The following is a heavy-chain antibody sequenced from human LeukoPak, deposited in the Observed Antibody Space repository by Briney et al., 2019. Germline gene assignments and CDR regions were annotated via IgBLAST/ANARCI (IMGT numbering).Heavy chain of an antibody. CDR2: MNPNSGNT. CDR1: GYTFTSYD. D-gene: IGHD4-17*01. Sequence: ASVKVSCKASGYTFTSYDINWVRQATGHGLEWMGLMNPNSGNTGYAQKFQGRVTMTRNTSISTAYMELSSLRSEDTAVYYCARGGYGDYYYYGMDVWGQGTTVTVSS. J-gene: IGHJ6*02. CDR3: ARGGYGDYYYYGMDV. V-gene: IGHV1-8*01.